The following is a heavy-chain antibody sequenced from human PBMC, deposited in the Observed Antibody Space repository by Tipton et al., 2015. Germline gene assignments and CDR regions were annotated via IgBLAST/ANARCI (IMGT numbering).Heavy chain of an antibody. D-gene: IGHD3-22*01. V-gene: IGHV4-30-4*01. CDR1: GASISRGDYY. Sequence: TLSLTCTVSGASISRGDYYWSWIRQPPGKGLEWIGYLYYSGTTAYNPSLKSRVTMSVDTSKNQFSLKLSSVTAVDTAVYYCARYRIDSGSNFDYWGQGTLVTVSS. CDR3: ARYRIDSGSNFDY. CDR2: LYYSGTT. J-gene: IGHJ4*02.